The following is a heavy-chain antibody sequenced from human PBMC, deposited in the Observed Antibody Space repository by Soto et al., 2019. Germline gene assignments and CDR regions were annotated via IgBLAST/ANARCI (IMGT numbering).Heavy chain of an antibody. CDR3: ARARYYDFWSGYYYYYGMDV. CDR2: IYYSGST. J-gene: IGHJ6*02. Sequence: SETLSLTCTVSGGSISSGDYYWSWIRKPPGKGLEWIGYIYYSGSTYYNPSLKSRVTISVDTSKNQFSLKLSSVTAADTAVYYCARARYYDFWSGYYYYYGMDVWGQGTTVTVSS. CDR1: GGSISSGDYY. D-gene: IGHD3-3*01. V-gene: IGHV4-30-4*01.